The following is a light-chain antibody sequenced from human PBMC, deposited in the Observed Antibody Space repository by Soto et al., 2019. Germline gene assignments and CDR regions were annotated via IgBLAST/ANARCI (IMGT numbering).Light chain of an antibody. V-gene: IGLV2-8*01. Sequence: QSALTQPPSASGSPGQSVTISCTGTSSDVGGYNYVSWYQHHPGKAPKVMIYEVSTRPSGVPDRFSGSKSGNTASLTVSGLQTEDEADYYCNSYAGSNGVVFGGGTTLTVL. CDR1: SSDVGGYNY. CDR3: NSYAGSNGVV. CDR2: EVS. J-gene: IGLJ2*01.